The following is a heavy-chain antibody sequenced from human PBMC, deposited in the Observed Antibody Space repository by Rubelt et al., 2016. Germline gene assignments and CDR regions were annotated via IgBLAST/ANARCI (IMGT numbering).Heavy chain of an antibody. Sequence: GGSLRLSCAASGFTFRSYAMNWVREAQGKGREWGSAIGGSEERTYYADSVKGRFTISRDNSKNTLHRQMNSLRAEETAIYYCAKLTSGIRGGMDVWGQGTTVTVS. CDR3: AKLTSGIRGGMDV. V-gene: IGHV3-23*01. D-gene: IGHD1-14*01. CDR2: IGGSEERT. J-gene: IGHJ6*02. CDR1: GFTFRSYA.